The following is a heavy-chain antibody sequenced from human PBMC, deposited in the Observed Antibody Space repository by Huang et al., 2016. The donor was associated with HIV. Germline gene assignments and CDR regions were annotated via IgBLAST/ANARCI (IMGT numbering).Heavy chain of an antibody. CDR2: ISSSSNSK. D-gene: IGHD2-15*01. V-gene: IGHV3-48*01. J-gene: IGHJ4*02. Sequence: EVQLVESGGGLVQPGRSLRLSCAASGFTFGDFNMNWVRQARGRGMGWVSYISSSSNSKVYADSVRGRFSISRDNARNSLYLQLNSLRVDDTAVYYCARESCSGGTCYLFDFWGQGVLVTVSS. CDR1: GFTFGDFN. CDR3: ARESCSGGTCYLFDF.